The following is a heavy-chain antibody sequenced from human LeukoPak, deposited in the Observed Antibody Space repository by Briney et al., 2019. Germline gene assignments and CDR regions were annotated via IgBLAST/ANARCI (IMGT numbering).Heavy chain of an antibody. CDR3: ARDKEGYYDSSGYWHPGGFDY. CDR1: GFTFSSYE. V-gene: IGHV3-48*03. Sequence: GGSLRLSCAASGFTFSSYEMNWVRQAPGKGLEWVSYISSSGSTIYYADSVKGRFTISRDNAKNSLYLQMNSLRAEDTAVYYCARDKEGYYDSSGYWHPGGFDYWGQGTLVTVSS. D-gene: IGHD3-22*01. J-gene: IGHJ4*02. CDR2: ISSSGSTI.